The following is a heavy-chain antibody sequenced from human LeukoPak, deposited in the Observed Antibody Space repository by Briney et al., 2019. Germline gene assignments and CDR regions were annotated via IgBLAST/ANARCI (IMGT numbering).Heavy chain of an antibody. D-gene: IGHD6-13*01. J-gene: IGHJ4*02. CDR1: GFTFSSFG. CDR3: VRGVGVSRFNYLDS. V-gene: IGHV3-33*01. CDR2: IWYDASNK. Sequence: VGSLRLSCAASGFTFSSFGMHWVRQAPGKGLDWVSVIWYDASNKYYADSVKCRFTISRDNSKNTLYLQMNSLRDDDTAVYYCVRGVGVSRFNYLDSWGQGTLVIVSS.